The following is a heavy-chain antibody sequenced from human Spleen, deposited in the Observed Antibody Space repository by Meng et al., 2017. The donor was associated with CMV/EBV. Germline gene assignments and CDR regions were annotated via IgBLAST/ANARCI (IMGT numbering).Heavy chain of an antibody. D-gene: IGHD4/OR15-4a*01. J-gene: IGHJ5*02. CDR1: DFSVISNY. CDR3: TILALT. Sequence: GESLKISCAASDFSVISNYMSWVRQAPGKGLEWLSVIYPGSGGDTYYADSVKGRFSTSRDESKNIFYLHISRLRTDDTAVYYCTILALTWGQGNLVTVSS. V-gene: IGHV3-53*01. CDR2: IYPGSGGDT.